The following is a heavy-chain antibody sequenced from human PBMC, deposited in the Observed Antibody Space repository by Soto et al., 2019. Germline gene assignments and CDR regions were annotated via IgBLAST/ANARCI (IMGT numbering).Heavy chain of an antibody. V-gene: IGHV4-59*01. D-gene: IGHD6-19*01. CDR2: IFYSGNT. CDR3: ARDRGVSGWSLDS. Sequence: TWETLSLTCTVSGDTMINYYWGWIRQSPGKGLEWIGNIFYSGNTNYNPSLKSRVTLSVDTSKSQFSLKLTSVTAADTAVYYCARDRGVSGWSLDSWGQRTLVTVSS. J-gene: IGHJ4*02. CDR1: GDTMINYY.